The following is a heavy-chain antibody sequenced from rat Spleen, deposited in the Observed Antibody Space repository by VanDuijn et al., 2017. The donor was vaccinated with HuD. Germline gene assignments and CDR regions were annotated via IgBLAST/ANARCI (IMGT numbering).Heavy chain of an antibody. Sequence: EVELVESGGGLVQPGRSLKLSCVASGFTFNTYWMTWIRQAPGKGMEWIASLTNTGDSTYYPDSVKGRFTISRDNVKSTLYLQMNSLRSEDTATYYCARAEYYFDYWGQGVMVTVSS. J-gene: IGHJ2*01. CDR3: ARAEYYFDY. CDR2: LTNTGDST. CDR1: GFTFNTYW. V-gene: IGHV5-31*01.